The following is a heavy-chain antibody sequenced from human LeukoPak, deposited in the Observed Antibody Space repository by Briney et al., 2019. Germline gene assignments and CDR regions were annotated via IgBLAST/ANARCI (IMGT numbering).Heavy chain of an antibody. D-gene: IGHD3-22*01. Sequence: GGSLRLSCAASGLTLSSYAMNWVRQAPGKGLEWVSSISSSSSYIYYADSVKGRFTISRDNAKNSLYLQMNSLRAEDTAVYYCARGSHYYDSRDFDYWGQGTLVTVSS. J-gene: IGHJ4*02. CDR2: ISSSSSYI. CDR3: ARGSHYYDSRDFDY. V-gene: IGHV3-21*01. CDR1: GLTLSSYA.